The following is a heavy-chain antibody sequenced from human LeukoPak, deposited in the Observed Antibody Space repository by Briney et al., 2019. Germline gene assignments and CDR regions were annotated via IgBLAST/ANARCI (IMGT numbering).Heavy chain of an antibody. CDR2: VYYSVST. CDR1: GGSISSYY. CDR3: ARQESGPYHYMDV. J-gene: IGHJ6*03. Sequence: KPSETLSLTCSVSGGSISSYYWTWIRQAPGKGLEWIGYVYYSVSTNYNPSLKSRVSISQDTSKNQVSLKLGSVTAADTAVYYCARQESGPYHYMDVWGKGTTVTVSS. V-gene: IGHV4-59*08. D-gene: IGHD3-3*01.